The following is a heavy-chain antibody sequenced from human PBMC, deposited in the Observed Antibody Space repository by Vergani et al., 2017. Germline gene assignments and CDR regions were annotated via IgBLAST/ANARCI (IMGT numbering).Heavy chain of an antibody. V-gene: IGHV3-7*03. D-gene: IGHD6-13*01. CDR1: GFTFSSYW. CDR2: IKQDGSEK. Sequence: EVQLVESGGGLVQPGGSLRLSCAASGFTFSSYWMSWVRQAPGKGLEWVANIKQDGSEKYYVDSVKGRFTISRDNAKNSLYLQMNSLRAEDTAVYYCARRKDLILAGYSSSWKEAWGQGTLVTVSS. CDR3: ARRKDLILAGYSSSWKEA. J-gene: IGHJ4*02.